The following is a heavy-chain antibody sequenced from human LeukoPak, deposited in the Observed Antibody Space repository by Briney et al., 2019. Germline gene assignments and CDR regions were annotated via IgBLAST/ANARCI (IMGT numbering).Heavy chain of an antibody. CDR3: ARVSRWAEAIDY. V-gene: IGHV4-59*01. D-gene: IGHD1-26*01. CDR2: IHYSGGT. CDR1: GGSITSYY. Sequence: SETLSLTCTVSGGSITSYYWNWIRQPPGKGLEWIGYIHYSGGTNYHPSVNSRVTMSVDTSENQFSLRLTSVTAADTAVYYCARVSRWAEAIDYWGQGTLVIVS. J-gene: IGHJ4*02.